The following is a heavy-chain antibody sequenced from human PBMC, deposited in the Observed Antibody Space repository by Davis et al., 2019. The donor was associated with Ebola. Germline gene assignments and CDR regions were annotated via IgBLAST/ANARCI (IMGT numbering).Heavy chain of an antibody. Sequence: PGGSLRLSCAASGFTFSNYAMSWVRQAPGKGLEWVSSISGSGGSASYADSVKGRFTISRDNAKNSVFLQMNSLRAEDTAVYYCAYFTRDFYYSYCMDVWGKGTRVTVSS. D-gene: IGHD2-21*01. V-gene: IGHV3-23*01. CDR3: AYFTRDFYYSYCMDV. CDR1: GFTFSNYA. J-gene: IGHJ6*03. CDR2: ISGSGGSA.